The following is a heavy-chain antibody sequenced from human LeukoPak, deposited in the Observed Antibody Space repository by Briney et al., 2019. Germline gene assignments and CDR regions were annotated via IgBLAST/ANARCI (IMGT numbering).Heavy chain of an antibody. CDR2: TYPGGSDT. CDR3: ARQYSSGWFRHFDY. J-gene: IGHJ4*02. CDR1: GYSFINYY. D-gene: IGHD3-22*01. V-gene: IGHV5-51*01. Sequence: GESMKISCRCSGYSFINYYIGWVRQMPGKGLEWIGVTYPGGSDTSYNPSFKGLVIFSADNSTTTVYLQWSRLQASDTAIYYCARQYSSGWFRHFDYWGQGTLITVSS.